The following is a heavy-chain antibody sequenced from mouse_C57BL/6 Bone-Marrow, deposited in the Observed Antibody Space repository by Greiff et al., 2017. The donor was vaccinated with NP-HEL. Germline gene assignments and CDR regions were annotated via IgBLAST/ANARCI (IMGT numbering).Heavy chain of an antibody. Sequence: DVQLQQSGPELVKPGASVKIPCKASGYTFTDYNMDWVKQSHGKSLEWIGDINPNNGGTIYNQKFKGKATLTVDKSSSTAYMELRSLTSEDTAVYYCARGWLPWFAYWGQGTLVTVSA. D-gene: IGHD2-3*01. CDR2: INPNNGGT. CDR3: ARGWLPWFAY. CDR1: GYTFTDYN. V-gene: IGHV1-18*01. J-gene: IGHJ3*01.